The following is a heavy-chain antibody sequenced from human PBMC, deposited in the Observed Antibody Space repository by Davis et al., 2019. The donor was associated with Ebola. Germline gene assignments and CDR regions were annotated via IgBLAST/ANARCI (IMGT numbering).Heavy chain of an antibody. D-gene: IGHD4-17*01. Sequence: GESLKISCAVSGFTFSGSAMHWVRQASGKGLEWVGRIRSKANSYATAYAASVKGRFTISRDDSKNTAYLQMNSLKTEDTAVYYCTSTLDGDYVDYWGQGTLVTVSS. CDR1: GFTFSGSA. CDR2: IRSKANSYAT. J-gene: IGHJ4*02. CDR3: TSTLDGDYVDY. V-gene: IGHV3-73*01.